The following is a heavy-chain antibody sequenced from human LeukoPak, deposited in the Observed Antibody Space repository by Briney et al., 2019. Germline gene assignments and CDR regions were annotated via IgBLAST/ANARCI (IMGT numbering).Heavy chain of an antibody. J-gene: IGHJ4*02. V-gene: IGHV4-39*01. D-gene: IGHD4-17*01. CDR3: ATLLYADYGGGF. CDR2: IYYSGIT. Sequence: SETLSLTCNVSGGSISSSSYYWGWIRQPPGKGLEWIGSIYYSGITYYNPSLKSRVTISVDTSKNQFSLRLRSVTAADTAVYYCATLLYADYGGGFWGQGTLVTVPS. CDR1: GGSISSSSYY.